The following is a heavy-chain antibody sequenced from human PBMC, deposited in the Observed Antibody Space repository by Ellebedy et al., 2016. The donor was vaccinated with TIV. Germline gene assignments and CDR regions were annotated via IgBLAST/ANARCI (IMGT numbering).Heavy chain of an antibody. CDR3: ARPFPDSGSYGGSFDY. CDR1: GGSISSSSYY. Sequence: SETLSLTXTVSGGSISSSSYYWGWIRQPPGKGLEWIGSIYYSGSTYYNPSLKSRVTISVDTSKNQFSLKLSSVTAADTAVYYCARPFPDSGSYGGSFDYWGQGTLVTVSS. V-gene: IGHV4-39*01. D-gene: IGHD1-26*01. J-gene: IGHJ4*02. CDR2: IYYSGST.